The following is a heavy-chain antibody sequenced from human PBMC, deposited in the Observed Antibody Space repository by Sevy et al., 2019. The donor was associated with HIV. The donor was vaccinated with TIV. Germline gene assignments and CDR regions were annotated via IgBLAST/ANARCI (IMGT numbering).Heavy chain of an antibody. D-gene: IGHD2-21*01. Sequence: GGSLRLSCAASGFPFNDHALHWVRQVPGKGLEWVSGISWNSRNVGYADSVKGRFTISRDNANHFLYLEMNSLRPEDMAFYYCAKDINRGCDGINCYPYYYYFYGLDVWGQGTTVTASS. V-gene: IGHV3-9*03. CDR2: ISWNSRNV. CDR1: GFPFNDHA. J-gene: IGHJ6*02. CDR3: AKDINRGCDGINCYPYYYYFYGLDV.